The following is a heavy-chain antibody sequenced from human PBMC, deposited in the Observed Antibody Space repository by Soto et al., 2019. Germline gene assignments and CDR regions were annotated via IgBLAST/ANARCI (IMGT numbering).Heavy chain of an antibody. CDR1: GFSFSSYA. D-gene: IGHD2-2*01. CDR2: MSCGGSKK. CDR3: ARELNTGSRWSWEGLEHRLDV. V-gene: IGHV3-30*03. Sequence: QVQLLESGGGVVQPGRSLRLSCVGSGFSFSSYAMNWVRQAPGKGLEWVALMSCGGSKKYYGDSVRGRVTISRDNSKNTRYMPMDHLIPEETAIYYCARELNTGSRWSWEGLEHRLDVWGKGTTVSVSS. J-gene: IGHJ6*04.